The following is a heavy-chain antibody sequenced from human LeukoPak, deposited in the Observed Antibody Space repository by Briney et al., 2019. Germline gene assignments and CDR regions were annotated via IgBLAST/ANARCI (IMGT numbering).Heavy chain of an antibody. CDR2: ISSSSSYI. Sequence: PGRSLRLSCAASGFTFSSYSMNWVRQAPGKGLEWVSSISSSSSYIYYADSVKGRFTISRDNAKNSLYLQMNSLRAEDTAVYYCARSAYSSSWYGNAFDIWGQGTMVTVSS. V-gene: IGHV3-21*01. CDR1: GFTFSSYS. J-gene: IGHJ3*02. D-gene: IGHD6-13*01. CDR3: ARSAYSSSWYGNAFDI.